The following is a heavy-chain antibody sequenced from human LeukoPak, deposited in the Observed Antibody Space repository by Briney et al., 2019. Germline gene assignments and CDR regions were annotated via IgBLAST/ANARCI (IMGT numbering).Heavy chain of an antibody. D-gene: IGHD5-18*01. J-gene: IGHJ3*02. Sequence: GGSLRLSCAAWGFTFRSYWIIWVPQAPGKGLEGVANIKQDGSEKYYVDSVKGRFTIPRDNAKHTLYLQMNSLRAEDTAVYYCARASGYSYGSDAFDIWGQGTMVTVSS. CDR1: GFTFRSYW. CDR3: ARASGYSYGSDAFDI. CDR2: IKQDGSEK. V-gene: IGHV3-7*01.